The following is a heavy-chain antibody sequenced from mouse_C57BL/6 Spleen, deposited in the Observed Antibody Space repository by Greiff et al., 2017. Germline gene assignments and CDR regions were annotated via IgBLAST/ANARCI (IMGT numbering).Heavy chain of an antibody. D-gene: IGHD2-1*01. Sequence: EVQLQQSGAELVRPGASVKLSCTASGFNIKDDYMHWVKQRPEQGLEWIGWIDPENGDTEYASKFQGKATITADTSSNTAYLQLSSLTSEDTAVYYCTSNYVRAYWGQGTLVTVSA. CDR3: TSNYVRAY. CDR2: IDPENGDT. J-gene: IGHJ3*01. CDR1: GFNIKDDY. V-gene: IGHV14-4*01.